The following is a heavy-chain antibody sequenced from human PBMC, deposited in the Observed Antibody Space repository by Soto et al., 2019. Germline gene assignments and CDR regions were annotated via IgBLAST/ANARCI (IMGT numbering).Heavy chain of an antibody. CDR1: GFTFRTYW. J-gene: IGHJ4*02. V-gene: IGHV3-74*01. Sequence: PGGSLRLSCASSGFTFRTYWMHLVRQVAGKGLVWVARINTDGTGTSYADSVKGRFTISRDNAKNTLFLQMNNLRDDDTALYHCASPTGGVFDHWGPGTQVTVSS. CDR3: ASPTGGVFDH. CDR2: INTDGTGT. D-gene: IGHD3-16*01.